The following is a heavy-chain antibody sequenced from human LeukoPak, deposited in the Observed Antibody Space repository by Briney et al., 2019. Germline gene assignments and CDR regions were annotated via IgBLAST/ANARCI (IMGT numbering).Heavy chain of an antibody. CDR3: ANADSEDFFDY. CDR1: GDSFSNDYY. J-gene: IGHJ4*02. Sequence: PSETLSLTRTVSGDSFSNDYYWGWIRQPPGKGLEWIGSVYHDGSTYYNPSLKSRLIISLDTSKRQFSLKLTSLTATDTAVYYCANADSEDFFDYWGRGTLVTVSS. CDR2: VYHDGST. D-gene: IGHD2-15*01. V-gene: IGHV4-38-2*02.